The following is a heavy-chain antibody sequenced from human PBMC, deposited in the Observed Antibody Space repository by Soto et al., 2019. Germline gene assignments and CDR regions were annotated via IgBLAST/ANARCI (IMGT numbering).Heavy chain of an antibody. CDR2: IIPIFGTA. Sequence: AVKECCNACVITYSGYAISWVRQAPGQGLEWMGGIIPIFGTANYAQKFQGRVTITADKSTSTAYMELSSLRSEDTAVYYCARASTEAARMGENQDGISVRAQRTAVTVSS. V-gene: IGHV1-69*06. J-gene: IGHJ6*02. CDR3: ARASTEAARMGENQDGISV. D-gene: IGHD1-1*01. CDR1: VITYSGYA.